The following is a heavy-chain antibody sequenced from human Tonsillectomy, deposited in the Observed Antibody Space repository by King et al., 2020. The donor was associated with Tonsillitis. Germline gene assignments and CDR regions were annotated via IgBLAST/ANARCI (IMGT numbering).Heavy chain of an antibody. V-gene: IGHV3-23*04. J-gene: IGHJ4*02. CDR3: AKDVAVAGGVLYFDY. CDR2: ISGSGGCT. CDR1: GFTFSSYA. D-gene: IGHD6-19*01. Sequence: VQLVESWGGLVQPGGSLRLSCAASGFTFSSYAMSWVRQAPGKGLEWGSAISGSGGCTYDADSVKGRFTISRDNSKNTLHLQMNSLRAEDTAVYYCAKDVAVAGGVLYFDYWGQGTLVTVSS.